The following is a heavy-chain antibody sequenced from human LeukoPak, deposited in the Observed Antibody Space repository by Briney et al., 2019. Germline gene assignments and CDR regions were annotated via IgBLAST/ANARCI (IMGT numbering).Heavy chain of an antibody. CDR1: GYTFTDYF. CDR3: ARAYEYGWFDP. Sequence: ASVKVSCKASGYTFTDYFVHWVRQAPGQGLEWMGWINPKTGGTNYAQKFQGRVTMTRDTSISTAYMELTRLTSDGTALYYCARAYEYGWFDPWGQRTLVTVSS. D-gene: IGHD3-16*01. CDR2: INPKTGGT. V-gene: IGHV1-2*02. J-gene: IGHJ5*02.